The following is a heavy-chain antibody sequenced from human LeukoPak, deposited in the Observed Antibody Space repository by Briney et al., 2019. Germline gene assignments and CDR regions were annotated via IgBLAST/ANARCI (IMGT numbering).Heavy chain of an antibody. CDR2: INHSGST. CDR1: GGSFSGYY. CDR3: ARAPLISRVFDY. Sequence: SETLSLTCAVYGGSFSGYYWSWLRQPPGKGLEWIGEINHSGSTNYNPSLKSRVTISVDTSKNQFSLKLSSVTAADTAVYYCARAPLISRVFDYWGQETLVTVSS. V-gene: IGHV4-34*01. D-gene: IGHD2-8*01. J-gene: IGHJ4*02.